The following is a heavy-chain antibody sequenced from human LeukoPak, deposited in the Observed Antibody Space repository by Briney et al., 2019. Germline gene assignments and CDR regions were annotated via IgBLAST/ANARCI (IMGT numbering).Heavy chain of an antibody. V-gene: IGHV4-34*01. Sequence: SETLSLTCAVYGGSFSSYYWSWIRQPPGKGLEWIGEINHSGSTNYNPSLKSRVTISVDTSKNQFSLKLSSVTAADTAVYYCARGAPPPTYYYDSSGYYYFDYWGQGTLVTVSS. J-gene: IGHJ4*02. CDR3: ARGAPPPTYYYDSSGYYYFDY. CDR1: GGSFSSYY. D-gene: IGHD3-22*01. CDR2: INHSGST.